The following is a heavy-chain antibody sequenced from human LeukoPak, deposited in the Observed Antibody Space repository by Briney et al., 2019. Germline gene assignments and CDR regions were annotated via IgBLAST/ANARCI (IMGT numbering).Heavy chain of an antibody. J-gene: IGHJ5*02. Sequence: PGGSLRLSCAASGFTFSSYSMNWVRQAPGKGLEWVSSISSSSSYIYYADSVKGRFTISRDNAKNSLYLQMNSLRAEDTAVYYCASLQVEGSDARYCSGGSCYSDWFDPWGQGTLVTVSS. CDR1: GFTFSSYS. CDR3: ASLQVEGSDARYCSGGSCYSDWFDP. D-gene: IGHD2-15*01. V-gene: IGHV3-21*01. CDR2: ISSSSSYI.